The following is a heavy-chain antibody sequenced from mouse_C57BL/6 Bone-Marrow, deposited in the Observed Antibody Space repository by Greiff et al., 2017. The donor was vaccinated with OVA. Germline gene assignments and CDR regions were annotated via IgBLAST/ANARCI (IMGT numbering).Heavy chain of an antibody. CDR1: GFNIKDDY. CDR2: IDPENGDT. J-gene: IGHJ2*01. V-gene: IGHV14-4*01. CDR3: THYYSAYFDY. Sequence: EVNVVESGAELVRPGASVKLSCTASGFNIKDDYMHWVKQRPEQGLEWIGWIDPENGDTEYASKFQGKATITADTSSNTAYLQLSSLTSEDTAVYYCTHYYSAYFDYWGQGTTLTVSS. D-gene: IGHD1-1*01.